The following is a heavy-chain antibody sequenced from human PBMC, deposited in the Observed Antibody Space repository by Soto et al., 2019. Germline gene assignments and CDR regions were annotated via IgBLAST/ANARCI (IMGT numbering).Heavy chain of an antibody. CDR1: DGAFIGYY. J-gene: IGHJ6*03. CDR2: IYYSGST. V-gene: IGHV4-59*01. D-gene: IGHD3-9*01. Sequence: SETLSQTCADDDGAFIGYYWSSNHQPPGKGLEWIGYIYYSGSTNYNPSLKSRVTISVDTSKNQFSLKLSSVTAADTAVYYCARESFLRYFDSYYYYYYMDVWGKGTTVTVSS. CDR3: ARESFLRYFDSYYYYYYMDV.